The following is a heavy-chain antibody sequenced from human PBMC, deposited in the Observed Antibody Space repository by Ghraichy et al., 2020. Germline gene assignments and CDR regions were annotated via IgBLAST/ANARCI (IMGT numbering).Heavy chain of an antibody. Sequence: SQTLSLTCAISGDSVSSNSVAWNWLRHSPLRGLEWLGSTYYRSKWYNDYAIFVRGRVTINADTSKNQFALQLKSVTPEDTAVYFCARGTWVRGADHGWDVWGQGTTVTVSS. D-gene: IGHD3-10*01. CDR1: GDSVSSNSVA. J-gene: IGHJ6*02. CDR3: ARGTWVRGADHGWDV. CDR2: TYYRSKWYN. V-gene: IGHV6-1*01.